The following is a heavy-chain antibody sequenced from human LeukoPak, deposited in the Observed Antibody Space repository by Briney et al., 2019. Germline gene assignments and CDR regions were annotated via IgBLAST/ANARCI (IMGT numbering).Heavy chain of an antibody. CDR3: ARDLAAGGVRGYGMDV. CDR1: GFTVSSNY. D-gene: IGHD6-13*01. Sequence: GGSLRLSCAASGFTVSSNYMSWVRHAPGKGLEWVSVIYSGGSTYYADSVKGRFTISRHNSKNTLYLQMNSLRAEDTAVYYCARDLAAGGVRGYGMDVWGQGTTVTVSS. CDR2: IYSGGST. J-gene: IGHJ6*02. V-gene: IGHV3-53*04.